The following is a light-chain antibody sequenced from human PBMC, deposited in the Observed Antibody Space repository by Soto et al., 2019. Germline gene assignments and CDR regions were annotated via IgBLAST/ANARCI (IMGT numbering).Light chain of an antibody. CDR2: EVS. V-gene: IGLV2-14*01. J-gene: IGLJ1*01. Sequence: QSALTQPASVSGSPGQSITISCTGTSSDVGGYKYVSWYQQHPGKAPKLMIYEVSNRPSGVSNRFSGSKSGNTASLTISGLQAEDEADCYCSSYTSSSTPYVFGTGTKVTVL. CDR3: SSYTSSSTPYV. CDR1: SSDVGGYKY.